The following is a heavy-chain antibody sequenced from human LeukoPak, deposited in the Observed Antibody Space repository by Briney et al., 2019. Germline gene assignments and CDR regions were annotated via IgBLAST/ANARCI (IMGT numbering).Heavy chain of an antibody. CDR2: ISYDGSNK. J-gene: IGHJ6*02. V-gene: IGHV3-30-3*01. CDR1: GFTFSSYA. CDR3: GRDQDYYDSSGYYLYYGMDV. D-gene: IGHD3-22*01. Sequence: GRSLRLSCAASGFTFSSYAMHWVRQAPGKGLEWVAVISYDGSNKYYADSVKGRFTISRDNSKNTLYLQMNSLRAEDTAVYYCGRDQDYYDSSGYYLYYGMDVWGHGTTVTVSS.